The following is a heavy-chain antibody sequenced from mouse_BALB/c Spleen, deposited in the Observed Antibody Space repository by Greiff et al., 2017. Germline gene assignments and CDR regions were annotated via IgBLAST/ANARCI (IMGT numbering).Heavy chain of an antibody. D-gene: IGHD2-2*01. CDR3: ARSQDYGYDEGHFDY. Sequence: VQLQQSGADLAKPGASVKMSCKASGYTFTSYWMHWVKQRPGQGLEWIGYINPSTGYTEYNQKFKDKATLTADKSSSTAYMQLSSLTSEDSAVYYCARSQDYGYDEGHFDYWGQGTLVTVSA. CDR1: GYTFTSYW. V-gene: IGHV1-7*01. J-gene: IGHJ3*01. CDR2: INPSTGYT.